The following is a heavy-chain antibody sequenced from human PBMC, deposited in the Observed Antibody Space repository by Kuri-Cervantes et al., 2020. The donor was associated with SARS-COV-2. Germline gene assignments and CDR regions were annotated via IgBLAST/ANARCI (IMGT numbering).Heavy chain of an antibody. D-gene: IGHD1-1*01. CDR3: ATNVGYFDY. Sequence: SETLSLTCAVYGGSFSGYYWSWIRQPPGKGLEWIGEINHSGSTNYNPSLKSRVTISVDTSKNQFSLKLSSVTAANTAVYYCATNVGYFDYWGQGTLVTVSS. V-gene: IGHV4-34*01. CDR2: INHSGST. CDR1: GGSFSGYY. J-gene: IGHJ4*02.